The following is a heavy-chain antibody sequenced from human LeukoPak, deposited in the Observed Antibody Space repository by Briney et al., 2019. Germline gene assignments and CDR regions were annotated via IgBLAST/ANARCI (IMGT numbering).Heavy chain of an antibody. J-gene: IGHJ6*02. CDR3: AKDRGIAVAGLPYYYYYGMDV. V-gene: IGHV3-30*18. Sequence: WIRQAPGKGLEWVAVISYDGSNKYYADSVKGRFTISRDNSKNTLYLQMNSLRAEDTAVYYCAKDRGIAVAGLPYYYYYGMDVWGQGTTVTVSS. D-gene: IGHD6-19*01. CDR2: ISYDGSNK.